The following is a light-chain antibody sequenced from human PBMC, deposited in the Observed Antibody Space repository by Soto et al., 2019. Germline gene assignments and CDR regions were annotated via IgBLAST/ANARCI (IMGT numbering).Light chain of an antibody. CDR3: QQYGSSPWT. V-gene: IGKV3-20*01. Sequence: EMWLTHSPAPRPLSPGERAPLSCRVSQSVSSSFLAWYQQKPGQAPRLLIYGASSRATGIPDRFSGSGSGTDFTLTISRLEPEDFAVYYCQQYGSSPWTFGQGTKVDIK. J-gene: IGKJ1*01. CDR1: QSVSSSF. CDR2: GAS.